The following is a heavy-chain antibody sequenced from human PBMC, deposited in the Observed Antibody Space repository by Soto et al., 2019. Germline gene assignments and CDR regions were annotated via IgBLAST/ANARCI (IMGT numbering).Heavy chain of an antibody. J-gene: IGHJ6*02. Sequence: PGGSLRLSXAASGFTFSSYGMYWVRQAPGKGLEWVAVISYDGSNKYYADSVKGRFTISRDNSKNTLYLQMNSLRAEDTAVYYCAREMATAPYYYGMDVWGQGTTVTVSS. D-gene: IGHD5-12*01. CDR1: GFTFSSYG. CDR3: AREMATAPYYYGMDV. V-gene: IGHV3-30*03. CDR2: ISYDGSNK.